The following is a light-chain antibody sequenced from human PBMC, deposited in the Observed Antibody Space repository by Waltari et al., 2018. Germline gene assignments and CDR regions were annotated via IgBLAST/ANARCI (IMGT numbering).Light chain of an antibody. J-gene: IGKJ2*03. CDR2: WAS. CDR1: QSLLYSSNNKNY. CDR3: QQHYSSPYS. Sequence: DIVMTQSPDSLAVSLGERVTINCKSSQSLLYSSNNKNYLAWYQQKPGQAPKLLIYWASTRESGVPNRFSGSGSETDFTLTISGLQAEDGAVYYCQQHYSSPYSFGQGTKVEIK. V-gene: IGKV4-1*01.